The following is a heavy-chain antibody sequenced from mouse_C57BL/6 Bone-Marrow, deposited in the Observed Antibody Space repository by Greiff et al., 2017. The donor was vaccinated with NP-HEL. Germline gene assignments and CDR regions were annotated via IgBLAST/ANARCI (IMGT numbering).Heavy chain of an antibody. CDR3: ARGELRFAY. D-gene: IGHD2-1*01. Sequence: EVKLMESEGGLVQPGSSMKLSCTASGFTFSDYYMAWVRQVPEKGLEWVANINYDGSSTYYLDSLKSRFIISRDNAKNILYLQMSSLKSEDTATYYCARGELRFAYWGQGTLVTVSA. CDR2: INYDGSST. CDR1: GFTFSDYY. J-gene: IGHJ3*01. V-gene: IGHV5-16*01.